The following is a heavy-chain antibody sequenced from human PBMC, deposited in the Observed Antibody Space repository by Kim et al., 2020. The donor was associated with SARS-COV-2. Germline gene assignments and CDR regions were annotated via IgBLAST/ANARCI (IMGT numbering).Heavy chain of an antibody. D-gene: IGHD1-1*01. Sequence: KGRFTISRDNSKNTLYLQMNSLRAEDTAVYYCAKEWALERRGARLVGSDYWGQGTLVTVSS. CDR3: AKEWALERRGARLVGSDY. V-gene: IGHV3-23*01. J-gene: IGHJ4*02.